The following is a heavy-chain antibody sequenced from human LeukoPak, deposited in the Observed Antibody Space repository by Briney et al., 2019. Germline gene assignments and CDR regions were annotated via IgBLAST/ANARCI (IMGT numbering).Heavy chain of an antibody. D-gene: IGHD2/OR15-2a*01. J-gene: IGHJ2*01. Sequence: SETLSLTCAVYGGSFSGYYWSWIRQPPGKGLEWIGEINHSGSTNYNPSLKSRVTISVDTSENQFSLKLSSVTAADTAVYYCARYLPYWYFDLWGRGTLVTVSS. CDR3: ARYLPYWYFDL. CDR2: INHSGST. V-gene: IGHV4-34*01. CDR1: GGSFSGYY.